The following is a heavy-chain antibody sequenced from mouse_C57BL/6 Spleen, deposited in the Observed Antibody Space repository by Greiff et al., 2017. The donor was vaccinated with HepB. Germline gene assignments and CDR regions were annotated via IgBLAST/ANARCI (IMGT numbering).Heavy chain of an antibody. Sequence: QVQLQQPGAELVRPGTSVKLSCKASGYTFTSYWMHWVKQRPGQGLEWIGVIDPSDSYTNYNQKFKGKATLTVDTSSSTAYMQLSSLTSEDSAVYYCARGITTVTDWYFDVWGTGTTVTVSS. D-gene: IGHD1-1*01. CDR3: ARGITTVTDWYFDV. CDR2: IDPSDSYT. J-gene: IGHJ1*03. CDR1: GYTFTSYW. V-gene: IGHV1-59*01.